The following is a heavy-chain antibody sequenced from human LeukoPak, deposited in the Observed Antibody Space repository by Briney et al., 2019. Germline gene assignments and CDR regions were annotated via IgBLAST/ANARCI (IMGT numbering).Heavy chain of an antibody. J-gene: IGHJ4*02. V-gene: IGHV4-28*01. D-gene: IGHD4-23*01. Sequence: PSETLSLTCAVSGYSISSSNWWSWIRQPPGKGLEWLGYIYYSGTTNYNPSLKSRVTISVDTSKNQFSLKLSSVAAADTAVYYCARHSKGGNSGGPFDYWGQGTLVTVSS. CDR2: IYYSGTT. CDR1: GYSISSSNW. CDR3: ARHSKGGNSGGPFDY.